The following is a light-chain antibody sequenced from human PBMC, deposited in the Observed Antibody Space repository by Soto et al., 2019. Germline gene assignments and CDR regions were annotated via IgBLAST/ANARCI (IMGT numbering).Light chain of an antibody. CDR3: QQYYSYPYT. V-gene: IGKV1-5*03. J-gene: IGKJ2*01. CDR1: QSISSW. Sequence: DIQMTQSPSTLSASVGDRVTITCRASQSISSWLAWYQQKPGKAPKLLIYNASSLETGVPSRFSASGSGTEFTLTISSLQPDDFATYYCQQYYSYPYTFGQGTKVEIK. CDR2: NAS.